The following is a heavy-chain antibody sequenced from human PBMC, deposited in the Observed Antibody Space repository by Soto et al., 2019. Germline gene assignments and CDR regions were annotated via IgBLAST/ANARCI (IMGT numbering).Heavy chain of an antibody. Sequence: DVQLVESGGGLVKPGGSLRLSCAASGFSFSNAWMNWVRQAPGKGLEWVGRIESKSDGGTIDYAAPVKGRFSISRDDSKNTLYPQMNSLKSEDTAIYYCATYSAAPGTSWGQGTLVTVSS. CDR1: GFSFSNAW. CDR3: ATYSAAPGTS. J-gene: IGHJ4*02. CDR2: IESKSDGGTI. V-gene: IGHV3-15*07. D-gene: IGHD6-13*01.